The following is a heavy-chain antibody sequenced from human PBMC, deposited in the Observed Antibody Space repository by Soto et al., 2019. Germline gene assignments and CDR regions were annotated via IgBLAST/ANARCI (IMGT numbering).Heavy chain of an antibody. Sequence: ASVKVSCKASGYTFTSYGISWVRQAPGQGLEWMGWISAYNGNTNYAQKLQGRVTMTTDTSTSTAYMELRSLRSDDTAVYYCARGGAYCGGDCYGYYYYYYGMDVWGQGTTVTVS. CDR3: ARGGAYCGGDCYGYYYYYYGMDV. CDR2: ISAYNGNT. CDR1: GYTFTSYG. D-gene: IGHD2-21*02. V-gene: IGHV1-18*01. J-gene: IGHJ6*02.